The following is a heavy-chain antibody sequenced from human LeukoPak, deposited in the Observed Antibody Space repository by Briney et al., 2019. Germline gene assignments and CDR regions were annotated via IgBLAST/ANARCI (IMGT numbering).Heavy chain of an antibody. Sequence: SETLSLTCTVSGGSISSYYWSWIRQPPGKGLEWIGYVYNSGNTSYNPSFKSRVTMSVDTSKNQFSLNLSSVTAADTAMYYCARDTGHWGQGTLVTVSS. D-gene: IGHD1-14*01. CDR1: GGSISSYY. J-gene: IGHJ1*01. V-gene: IGHV4-59*01. CDR3: ARDTGH. CDR2: VYNSGNT.